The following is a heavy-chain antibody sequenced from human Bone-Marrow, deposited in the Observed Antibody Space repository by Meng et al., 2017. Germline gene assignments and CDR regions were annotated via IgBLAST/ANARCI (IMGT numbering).Heavy chain of an antibody. J-gene: IGHJ4*02. Sequence: QLQLQESGPGLVKPSETLSLTCTVSGGSISSTSDYWGWIRQPPGKGLEWIGSFFHTGSTYYNPSLKSRVAISVDTSKNQFSLKLRFVTAADTAVYYCAREGRSHQVGVSVYWGQGNLVTVSS. D-gene: IGHD2-21*01. CDR2: FFHTGST. CDR3: AREGRSHQVGVSVY. V-gene: IGHV4-39*01. CDR1: GGSISSTSDY.